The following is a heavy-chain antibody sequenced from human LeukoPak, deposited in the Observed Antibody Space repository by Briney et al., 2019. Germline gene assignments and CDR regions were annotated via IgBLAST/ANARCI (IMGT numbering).Heavy chain of an antibody. CDR1: GYTFTGYY. Sequence: ASVKVSCKASGYTFTGYYMHWVRQAPGQGLEWMGWINPNSGGINYAQKFQGRVTMTRDTSISTAYMELSRLRSDDTAVYYCARGGTGGLLRFLEWFRGPPDYWGQGTLVTVSS. V-gene: IGHV1-2*02. CDR3: ARGGTGGLLRFLEWFRGPPDY. CDR2: INPNSGGI. J-gene: IGHJ4*02. D-gene: IGHD3-3*01.